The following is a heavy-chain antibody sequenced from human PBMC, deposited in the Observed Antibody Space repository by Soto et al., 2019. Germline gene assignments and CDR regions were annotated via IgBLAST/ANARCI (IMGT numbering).Heavy chain of an antibody. CDR1: GFTFSSYS. CDR2: ISSSSSTI. Sequence: PVGSLRLSCAASGFTFSSYSMNWVRQAPGKGLEWVSYISSSSSTIYYADSVKGRFTISRDNAKNSLYLQMNSLRDEDTAVYYRAGDSSGWYDPPDAFDIWGQGTMVTVSS. CDR3: AGDSSGWYDPPDAFDI. J-gene: IGHJ3*02. V-gene: IGHV3-48*02. D-gene: IGHD6-19*01.